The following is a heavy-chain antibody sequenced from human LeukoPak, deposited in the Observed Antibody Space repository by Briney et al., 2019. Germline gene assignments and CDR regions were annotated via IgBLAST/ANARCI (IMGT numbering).Heavy chain of an antibody. Sequence: GGSLRLSCAASGLTFSSYWMHWVRQAPGKGLVWVSRINSDGSDTTYADSVKGRFTISRDNAKNTLYLQMNSLRAEDTAVYYCAKNGPGLDYFDYWGQGTLVTVSS. V-gene: IGHV3-74*01. J-gene: IGHJ4*02. CDR2: INSDGSDT. CDR1: GLTFSSYW. CDR3: AKNGPGLDYFDY. D-gene: IGHD3-10*01.